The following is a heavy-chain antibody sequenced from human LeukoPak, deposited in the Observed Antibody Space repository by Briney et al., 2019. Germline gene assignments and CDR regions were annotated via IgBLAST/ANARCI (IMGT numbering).Heavy chain of an antibody. J-gene: IGHJ4*02. CDR3: ARQNDYGDTTWDY. V-gene: IGHV5-51*01. Sequence: GESLKISCQASGYSFTTYWIGWVRQVPGKGLEWMGIIYPVDSDTRYSPSFQGQVTMSADKSITTAYLQWSSLKASDTAMYYCARQNDYGDTTWDYWGQGTLVTVPS. D-gene: IGHD4-17*01. CDR1: GYSFTTYW. CDR2: IYPVDSDT.